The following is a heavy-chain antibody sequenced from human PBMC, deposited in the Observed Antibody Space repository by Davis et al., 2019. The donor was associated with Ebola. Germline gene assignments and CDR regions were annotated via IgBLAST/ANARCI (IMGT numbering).Heavy chain of an antibody. Sequence: GGSLRLSCAASGFTFSSYAMSWVRQAPGKGLEWVAVISYDGSNKYYADSVKGRFTISRDNSKNTLYLQMNSLRAEDTAVYYCARATVPTSWGQGTLVTVSS. CDR1: GFTFSSYA. V-gene: IGHV3-30-3*01. D-gene: IGHD4-17*01. CDR2: ISYDGSNK. CDR3: ARATVPTS. J-gene: IGHJ4*02.